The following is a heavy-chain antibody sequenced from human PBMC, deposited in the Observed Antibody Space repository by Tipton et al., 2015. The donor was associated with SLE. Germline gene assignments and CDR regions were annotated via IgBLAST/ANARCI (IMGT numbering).Heavy chain of an antibody. D-gene: IGHD3-16*01. J-gene: IGHJ4*02. CDR2: IYTNENT. V-gene: IGHV4-4*07. Sequence: TLSLTCTVSGGSILSYYWRWIRQPAGGGLEWIGRIYTNENTNYNPSLQSRVTMSVDTSKNHFSLKLISVTAADTAVYYCTRVGVSLGDYWGQGTLVTVSS. CDR1: GGSILSYY. CDR3: TRVGVSLGDY.